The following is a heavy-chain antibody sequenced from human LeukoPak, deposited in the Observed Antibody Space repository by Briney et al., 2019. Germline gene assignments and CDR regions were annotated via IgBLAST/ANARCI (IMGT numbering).Heavy chain of an antibody. J-gene: IGHJ6*02. D-gene: IGHD4-11*01. CDR1: GFTFSSYS. CDR3: ARDENSNRYYYYGMDV. Sequence: GGSLRLSCAASGFTFSSYSMNWVRQAPGKGLEWDSSISSSSSYIYYADSVKGRFTISRDNAKNSLYLQMNSLRAEDTAVYYCARDENSNRYYYYGMDVWGQGTTVTVSS. CDR2: ISSSSSYI. V-gene: IGHV3-21*01.